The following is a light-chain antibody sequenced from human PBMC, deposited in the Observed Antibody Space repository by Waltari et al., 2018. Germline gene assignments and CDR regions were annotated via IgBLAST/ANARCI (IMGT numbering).Light chain of an antibody. CDR2: DDN. CDR1: KLGSKS. J-gene: IGLJ2*01. V-gene: IGLV3-21*03. CDR3: QVCHPSTGVV. Sequence: YVLTQTPSVSVAPGKTARITCGGTKLGSKSVHGYQQKAGQAPVLVVFDDNDRPSAIPERFSGSNSGNTATLTITRVEPGDEADYYCQVCHPSTGVVFGGGTKVTVL.